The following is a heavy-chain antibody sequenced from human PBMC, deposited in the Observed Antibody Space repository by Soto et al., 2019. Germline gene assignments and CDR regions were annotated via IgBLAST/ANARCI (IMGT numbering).Heavy chain of an antibody. CDR1: GFTFSDRY. V-gene: IGHV3-72*01. D-gene: IGHD5-12*01. Sequence: EVQLVESGGGLVPPGGSLRLSCEVSGFTFSDRYMDWVRQVPGRGLEWVGRSRNKANSYTTEYATSVKGRFTVSRDDSKNLFFLQMNSLKTEDTAVYYCVRGYRGFDDWGQGALVTVSS. J-gene: IGHJ4*02. CDR3: VRGYRGFDD. CDR2: SRNKANSYTT.